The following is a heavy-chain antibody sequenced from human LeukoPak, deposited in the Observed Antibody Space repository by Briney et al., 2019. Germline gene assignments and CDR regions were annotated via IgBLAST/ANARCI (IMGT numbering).Heavy chain of an antibody. CDR3: ARLYSTRTLDY. CDR1: GYTFTSYG. CDR2: MNANSGDT. Sequence: ASVKVSCKASGYTFTSYGISWVRQAPGQGLEWMGWMNANSGDTKYAQKFQGWVTMTRDTSISTAYMEMSRLTSDDTAIYYCARLYSTRTLDYWGQGTLVTVSS. D-gene: IGHD6-13*01. J-gene: IGHJ4*02. V-gene: IGHV1-2*04.